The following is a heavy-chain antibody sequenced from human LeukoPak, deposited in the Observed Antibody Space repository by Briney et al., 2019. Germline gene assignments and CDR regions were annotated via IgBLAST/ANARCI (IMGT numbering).Heavy chain of an antibody. CDR1: GGSISSYY. CDR3: ARDSIVYDFWSGYQNWFDP. D-gene: IGHD3-3*01. V-gene: IGHV4-59*01. J-gene: IGHJ5*02. CDR2: IYYSGST. Sequence: SETLSLTCTVSGGSISSYYWSWIRLPPGKGLEWIGDIYYSGSTNYNPSLKSRVTISVDTSKNQFSLKLSSVTAADTAVYYCARDSIVYDFWSGYQNWFDPWGQGTLVTVSS.